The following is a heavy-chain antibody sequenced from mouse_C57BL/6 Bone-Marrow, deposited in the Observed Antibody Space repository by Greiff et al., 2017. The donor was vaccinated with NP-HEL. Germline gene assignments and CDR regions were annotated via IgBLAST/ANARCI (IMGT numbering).Heavy chain of an antibody. CDR1: GFTFSSYA. CDR2: ISDGGSYT. J-gene: IGHJ1*03. Sequence: EVMLVESGGGLVKPGGSLKLSCAASGFTFSSYAMSWVRQTPEKRLEWVATISDGGSYTYYPDNVQGRFTISRDNAKNNLYLQMSHLKSEDTAMYYCARVDYGSSWSDWYFDVWGTGTTVTVSS. D-gene: IGHD1-1*01. CDR3: ARVDYGSSWSDWYFDV. V-gene: IGHV5-4*03.